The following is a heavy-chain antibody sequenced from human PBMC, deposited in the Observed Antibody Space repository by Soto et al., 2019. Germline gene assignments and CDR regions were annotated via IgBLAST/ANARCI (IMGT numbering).Heavy chain of an antibody. V-gene: IGHV1-24*01. J-gene: IGHJ6*02. CDR1: GYTLTELS. CDR3: ATKGAYYYGMDV. CDR2: FDPEDGET. Sequence: ASVKVSCKVSGYTLTELSMHWVRQAPGKGLEWMGGFDPEDGETIYAQKFQGRVTMTEDTSTDTAYMELSSLRSEDTAVYYCATKGAYYYGMDVWGQGTTVTVS.